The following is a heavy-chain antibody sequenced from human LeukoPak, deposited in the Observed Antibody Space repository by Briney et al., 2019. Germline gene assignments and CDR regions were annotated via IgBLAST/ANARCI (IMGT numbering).Heavy chain of an antibody. CDR1: GFTFSSYA. CDR2: ISGSGGST. J-gene: IGHJ4*02. CDR3: AKAPYSSSPGSIDY. Sequence: PGGSLRLSCAASGFTFSSYAMSWVRQAPGKGLEWVSAISGSGGSTYYADSVKGRFTISRDNPKNTLYLQMNSLRAEDTAVYYCAKAPYSSSPGSIDYWGQGTLVTVSS. V-gene: IGHV3-23*01. D-gene: IGHD6-13*01.